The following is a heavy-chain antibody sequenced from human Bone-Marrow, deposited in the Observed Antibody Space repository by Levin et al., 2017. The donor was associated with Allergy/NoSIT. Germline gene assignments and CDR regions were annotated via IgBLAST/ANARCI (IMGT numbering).Heavy chain of an antibody. J-gene: IGHJ4*02. V-gene: IGHV4-4*07. CDR2: IYTSGST. D-gene: IGHD3-10*01. Sequence: SETLSLTCTVSGGSISSYYWSWIRQPAGKGLEWIGRIYTSGSTNYNPSLKSRVTMSVDTSKNQFSLKLSSVTAADTAVYYCARDRIGTLWFGELFPDYWGQGTLVTVSS. CDR3: ARDRIGTLWFGELFPDY. CDR1: GGSISSYY.